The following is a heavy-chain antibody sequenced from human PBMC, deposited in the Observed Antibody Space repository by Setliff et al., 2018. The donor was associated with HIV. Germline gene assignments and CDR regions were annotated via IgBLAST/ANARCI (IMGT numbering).Heavy chain of an antibody. V-gene: IGHV1-3*01. CDR2: INAGNGNR. CDR3: ARVGNNRLQFFDH. J-gene: IGHJ4*02. Sequence: ASVKVSCKASGYTFIDYFINWVRQAPGQRPEWMARINAGNGNREYSPKFQGRVTITADTSASTMYMELSSLRSEDTAVYYCARVGNNRLQFFDHWGQGTLVTVSS. D-gene: IGHD5-12*01. CDR1: GYTFIDYF.